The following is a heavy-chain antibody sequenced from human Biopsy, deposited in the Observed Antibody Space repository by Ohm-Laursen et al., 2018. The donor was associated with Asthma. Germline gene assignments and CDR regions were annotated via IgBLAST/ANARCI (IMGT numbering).Heavy chain of an antibody. CDR2: INSVFGTT. J-gene: IGHJ4*02. V-gene: IGHV1-69*01. CDR3: ARKAGSCISRTCYSLDF. Sequence: SSVKVSCKSLGGTFNTYVIGWVRQAPGQGLEWMGGINSVFGTTTYPQKFRDRVTITADDSTSTVYMELSSLRSEDTAVYYCARKAGSCISRTCYSLDFWGQGTLVAVSS. D-gene: IGHD2-2*01. CDR1: GGTFNTYV.